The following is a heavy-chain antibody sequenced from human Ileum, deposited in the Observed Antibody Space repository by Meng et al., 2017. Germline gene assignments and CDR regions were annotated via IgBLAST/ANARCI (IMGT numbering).Heavy chain of an antibody. J-gene: IGHJ4*03. CDR2: INSDGSST. Sequence: GESLKISCAASGFTFSGYWMHWVRQAPGKGLVWVSRINSDGSSTNYADSVKGRFTISRDNAKNTLFLQMNSLRAEDTAVYYCARGRGGGSLDYWGQGTTVTVSS. CDR1: GFTFSGYW. CDR3: ARGRGGGSLDY. V-gene: IGHV3-74*01. D-gene: IGHD3-16*01.